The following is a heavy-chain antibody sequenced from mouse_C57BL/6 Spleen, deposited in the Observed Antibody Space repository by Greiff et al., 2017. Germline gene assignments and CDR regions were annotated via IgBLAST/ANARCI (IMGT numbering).Heavy chain of an antibody. CDR3: ATYSSGPYYFDY. CDR2: IDPSDSYT. V-gene: IGHV1-59*01. J-gene: IGHJ2*01. CDR1: GYTFTSYW. Sequence: QVQLQQPGAELVRPGTSVKLSCKASGYTFTSYWMHWVKQRPGQGLEWIGVIDPSDSYTNYNQKFKGKATLTVDTSSSTAYMQLSSLTSEDSAVYYCATYSSGPYYFDYWGQGTTLTVSS. D-gene: IGHD3-2*02.